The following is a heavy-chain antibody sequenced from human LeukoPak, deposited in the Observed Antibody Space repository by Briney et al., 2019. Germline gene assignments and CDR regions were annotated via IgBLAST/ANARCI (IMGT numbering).Heavy chain of an antibody. Sequence: ASVKVSCKASGYTFTSYGIIWVRQAPGQGLEWMGWISAYNGNTNYAQKLQGRVTMTTDTSTSTAYVELRSLRSDDTAVYYCARSRGLADSSGNDAFDIWGQGTMVTVSS. J-gene: IGHJ3*02. CDR3: ARSRGLADSSGNDAFDI. D-gene: IGHD6-19*01. V-gene: IGHV1-18*01. CDR2: ISAYNGNT. CDR1: GYTFTSYG.